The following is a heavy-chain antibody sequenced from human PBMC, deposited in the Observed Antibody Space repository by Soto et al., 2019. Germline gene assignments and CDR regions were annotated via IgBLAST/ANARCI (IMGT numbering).Heavy chain of an antibody. V-gene: IGHV4-59*01. CDR3: ERRSLTNGYCDL. J-gene: IGHJ2*01. Sequence: QVQLQESGPGLVKPSETLSLTCTVSGGSISTYYWSWIRQPPGKGLEWIGYVSYSGNTNYNPSLKSRVTRSVDTSKNQFSLKVSSLTAADTSGYDGERRSLTNGYCDLWGRGTLVTVSS. CDR1: GGSISTYY. D-gene: IGHD1-1*01. CDR2: VSYSGNT.